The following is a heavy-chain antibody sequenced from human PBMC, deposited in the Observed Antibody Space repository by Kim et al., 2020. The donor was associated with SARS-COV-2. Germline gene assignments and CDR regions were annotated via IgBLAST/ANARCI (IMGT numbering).Heavy chain of an antibody. V-gene: IGHV1-18*04. Sequence: ASVKVSCKASGYTFTSYGISWVRQAPGQGLEWMGWISAYNGNTNYAQKLQGRVTMTTDTSTSTAYMELRSLRSDDTAVYYCARVVFGGVIIFTPHYYFDYWGQGTLVTVSS. J-gene: IGHJ4*01. CDR1: GYTFTSYG. CDR2: ISAYNGNT. CDR3: ARVVFGGVIIFTPHYYFDY. D-gene: IGHD3-10*01.